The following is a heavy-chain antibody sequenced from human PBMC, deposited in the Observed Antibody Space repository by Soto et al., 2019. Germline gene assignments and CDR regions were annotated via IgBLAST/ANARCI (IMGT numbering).Heavy chain of an antibody. CDR3: TSGHYYDSTGYYTAEYLQH. Sequence: QVQLVQSGAEVKKPGSSVKVSCKASGGTFSSYAISWVRQATGQGLEWMAGIIPFFDTANYAPKFQGRVTISADESTSTAYMALNSLRFEDTAVYYCTSGHYYDSTGYYTAEYLQHWGQGTLVTVSA. CDR1: GGTFSSYA. D-gene: IGHD3-22*01. V-gene: IGHV1-69*01. CDR2: IIPFFDTA. J-gene: IGHJ1*01.